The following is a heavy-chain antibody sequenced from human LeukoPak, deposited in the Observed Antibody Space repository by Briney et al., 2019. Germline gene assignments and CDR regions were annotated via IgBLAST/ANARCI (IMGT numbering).Heavy chain of an antibody. V-gene: IGHV4-34*01. Sequence: SETLSLTRAVYGGSFSGYYWSWIRQPPGKGLEWIGEINHSGSTNYNPSLKSRVTISVDTSKNQFSLKLSSVTAADTAVYYCARGRYYYGSGSYYNGGPNWFDPWGQGTLVTVSS. J-gene: IGHJ5*02. CDR1: GGSFSGYY. CDR2: INHSGST. CDR3: ARGRYYYGSGSYYNGGPNWFDP. D-gene: IGHD3-10*01.